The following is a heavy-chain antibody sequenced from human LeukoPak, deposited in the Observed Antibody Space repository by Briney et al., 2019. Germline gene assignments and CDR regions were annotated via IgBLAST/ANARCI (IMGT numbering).Heavy chain of an antibody. D-gene: IGHD6-13*01. Sequence: SEILSLTCTVSGGSISSSSYYWGWIRQPPGKGLEWIGSIYYSGSTYYNPSLKSRVTISVDTSKNQFSLKLSSVTAADTAVYYCARDGGYSSSWYISDYWGQGTLVTVSS. CDR3: ARDGGYSSSWYISDY. CDR1: GGSISSSSYY. J-gene: IGHJ4*02. V-gene: IGHV4-39*07. CDR2: IYYSGST.